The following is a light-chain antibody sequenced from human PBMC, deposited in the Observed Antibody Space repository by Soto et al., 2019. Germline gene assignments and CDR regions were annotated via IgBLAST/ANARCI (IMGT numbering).Light chain of an antibody. J-gene: IGKJ1*01. CDR3: MQGTHWPLT. CDR1: QSPLYRDGNTY. V-gene: IGKV2-30*01. Sequence: DVVMTQSPLSLPVTLGQPASISCRSSQSPLYRDGNTYLSWFQQRPGQSPRRLIYEVSKRDSGVPDRFSGSGSGTDFTLKISRVEAEDVGVYYCMQGTHWPLTFDQGTKVDI. CDR2: EVS.